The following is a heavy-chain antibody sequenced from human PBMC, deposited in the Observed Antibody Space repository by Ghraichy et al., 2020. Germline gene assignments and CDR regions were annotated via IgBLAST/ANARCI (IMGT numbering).Heavy chain of an antibody. V-gene: IGHV1-2*02. CDR3: VRDRGGKPVIY. J-gene: IGHJ4*02. CDR1: GYTFTDYY. Sequence: ASVKVSCKASGYTFTDYYIHWMRQAPGQGLEWMGWINPNTGGTDYAQKFLGRVTMTRDTSISTAYMEVSSLRFDDTALYYCVRDRGGKPVIYWGQGTLVTVSS. CDR2: INPNTGGT. D-gene: IGHD2-15*01.